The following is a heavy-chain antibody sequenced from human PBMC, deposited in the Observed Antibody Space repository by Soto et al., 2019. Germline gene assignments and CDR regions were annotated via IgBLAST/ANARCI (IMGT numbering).Heavy chain of an antibody. CDR3: ALGGSMIGNQGETVAFDI. V-gene: IGHV4-59*01. CDR2: IYYSGST. J-gene: IGHJ3*02. D-gene: IGHD3-22*01. CDR1: GGSISSYY. Sequence: QVQLQESGPGLVKPSETLSLTCTVSGGSISSYYWSWIRQPPGKGLEWIGYIYYSGSTNYNPSLRSRVTISLDTSKNQFSLELSSVTAADTAVYYCALGGSMIGNQGETVAFDIWGQGTMVTVSS.